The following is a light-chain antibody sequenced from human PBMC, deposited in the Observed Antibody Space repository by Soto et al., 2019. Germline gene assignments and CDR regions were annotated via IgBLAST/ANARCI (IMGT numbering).Light chain of an antibody. Sequence: DIQMTQSPATLSASLGDRVAITCRASQSISSWLAWYQQKPGKAPKLLIYDVSSLHPGVPSRFSGSGSETDFTLTINSLQPDDFATYYCLQYNTFRTFGQGTKVDIK. CDR2: DVS. CDR3: LQYNTFRT. CDR1: QSISSW. J-gene: IGKJ1*01. V-gene: IGKV1-5*01.